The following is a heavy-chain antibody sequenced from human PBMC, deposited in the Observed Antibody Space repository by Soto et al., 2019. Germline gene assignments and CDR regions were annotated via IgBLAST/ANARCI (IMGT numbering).Heavy chain of an antibody. CDR3: AREGRNCSGGSCYSGKNWFDP. D-gene: IGHD2-15*01. CDR2: IYHSGST. V-gene: IGHV4-4*02. CDR1: GGSISSSNW. J-gene: IGHJ5*02. Sequence: SETLSLTCAVSGGSISSSNWWSWVRQPPGKGLEWIGEIYHSGSTNYNPSLKSRVTISVDKSKNQFSLKLSSVTAADTAVYYWAREGRNCSGGSCYSGKNWFDPWGQGTLVTVSS.